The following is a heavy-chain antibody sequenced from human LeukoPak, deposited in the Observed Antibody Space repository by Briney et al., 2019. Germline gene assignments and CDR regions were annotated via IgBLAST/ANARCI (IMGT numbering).Heavy chain of an antibody. Sequence: PSETLSLTCVVYGGSLSGYYWSWIRQSPGKGLEWIGEINHSGSTTYNPSLKSRVTISVDTSKNQFSLKLSSVTAADTAVYYCARDTSAVTTGDYWGQGTLVTVSS. J-gene: IGHJ4*02. CDR1: GGSLSGYY. CDR2: INHSGST. V-gene: IGHV4-34*01. D-gene: IGHD4-17*01. CDR3: ARDTSAVTTGDY.